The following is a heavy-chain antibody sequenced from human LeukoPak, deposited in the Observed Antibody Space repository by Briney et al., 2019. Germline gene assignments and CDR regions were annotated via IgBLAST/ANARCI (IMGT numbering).Heavy chain of an antibody. Sequence: SETLSLTCAVYGGSFSGYYWSWIRQPPGKGLEWIGEINHSGSTNYNPSPKSRVTISVDTSKNQFSLKLSSVTAADTAVYYCASHYYDSSGYSGWFDPWGQGTRVTVSS. CDR3: ASHYYDSSGYSGWFDP. CDR1: GGSFSGYY. D-gene: IGHD3-22*01. J-gene: IGHJ5*02. V-gene: IGHV4-34*01. CDR2: INHSGST.